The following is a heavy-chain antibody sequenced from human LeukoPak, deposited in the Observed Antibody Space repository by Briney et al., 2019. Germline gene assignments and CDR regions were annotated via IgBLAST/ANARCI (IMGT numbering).Heavy chain of an antibody. D-gene: IGHD6-19*01. Sequence: GSSLRLSCAASGFTFSSYAMHWVRQAPGKGLEWVAVISYDGSNKYYADSVKGRSTISRDNSKNTLYLQMNSLRAEDTAVYYCAGGVAEQWLVQRWFDPWGQGTLVTVSS. J-gene: IGHJ5*02. V-gene: IGHV3-30*04. CDR2: ISYDGSNK. CDR3: AGGVAEQWLVQRWFDP. CDR1: GFTFSSYA.